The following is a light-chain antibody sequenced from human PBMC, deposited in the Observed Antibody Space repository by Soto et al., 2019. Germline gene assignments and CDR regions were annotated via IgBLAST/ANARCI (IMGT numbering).Light chain of an antibody. V-gene: IGLV2-14*01. Sequence: QSVLTQPASVSGSPGQSITISCTGTSSDVGLYDYVSWYQQHPGKAPQLMIYAVSNRPSGVSNRFSAPKSGNTASLFISGLQAEDDADYYCSSYTSDSSYVFGSGTKVTVL. CDR1: SSDVGLYDY. J-gene: IGLJ1*01. CDR2: AVS. CDR3: SSYTSDSSYV.